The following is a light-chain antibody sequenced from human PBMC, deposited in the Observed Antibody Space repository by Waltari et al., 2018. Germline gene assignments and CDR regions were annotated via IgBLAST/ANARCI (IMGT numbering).Light chain of an antibody. V-gene: IGKV3-11*01. Sequence: EVVLTQSPPTLSLSPGERATLPCRASQSVVNQLLLYQQTPGQAPRLLIFDASNRATGVPARFSGSGSGTDFTLTIYSLEPEDFALYFCQQRSNWPVTFGQGTRVEAK. CDR3: QQRSNWPVT. CDR1: QSVVNQ. J-gene: IGKJ1*01. CDR2: DAS.